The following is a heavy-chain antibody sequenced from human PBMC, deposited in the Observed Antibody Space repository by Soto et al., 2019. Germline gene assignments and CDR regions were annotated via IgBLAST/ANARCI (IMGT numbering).Heavy chain of an antibody. CDR3: ARDRRAMVRGVKNYYYYGMDV. Sequence: ASVKVSCKASGYTFVSYDINWVRQATGQGLEWLGWMSPNSGNTGYAQKLQGRVTMTTDTSTSTAYMELRSLRSDDTAVYYCARDRRAMVRGVKNYYYYGMDVWGQGTTVTVSS. D-gene: IGHD3-10*01. V-gene: IGHV1-18*01. CDR2: MSPNSGNT. CDR1: GYTFVSYD. J-gene: IGHJ6*02.